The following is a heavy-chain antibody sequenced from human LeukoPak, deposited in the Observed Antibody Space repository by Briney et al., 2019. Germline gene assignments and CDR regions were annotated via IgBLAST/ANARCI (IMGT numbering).Heavy chain of an antibody. Sequence: GGTLRLSCAASGFTFSSYSMNWVRQAPGKGLEWVSSISSSSSYIYYADPVKGRFTISRDNAKNSLYLQMNSLRTEDTAVYYCVKGRGYNYGYLGYWGQGSLVTVSS. CDR2: ISSSSSYI. V-gene: IGHV3-21*01. CDR3: VKGRGYNYGYLGY. J-gene: IGHJ4*02. D-gene: IGHD5-18*01. CDR1: GFTFSSYS.